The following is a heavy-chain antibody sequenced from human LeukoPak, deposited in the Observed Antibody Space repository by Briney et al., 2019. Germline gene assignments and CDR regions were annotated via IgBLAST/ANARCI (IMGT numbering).Heavy chain of an antibody. V-gene: IGHV1-3*01. CDR3: TRGLLWFGELSPPGY. J-gene: IGHJ4*02. CDR1: GYTFTNYA. CDR2: ISAGNDNT. D-gene: IGHD3-10*01. Sequence: ASVKVSCKASGYTFTNYAIHWVRQAPGQRLEWMGWISAGNDNTKYSQKFQGRVTITRDTSASTVYMELSSLRPEDMAVYYCTRGLLWFGELSPPGYWGQGTLITVSS.